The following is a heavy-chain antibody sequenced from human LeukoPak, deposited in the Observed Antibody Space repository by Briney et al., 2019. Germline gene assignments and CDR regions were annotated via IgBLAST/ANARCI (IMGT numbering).Heavy chain of an antibody. J-gene: IGHJ4*02. CDR3: AGGLAYCSSTSCHDY. Sequence: PSETLSLTCAVSGYSISSGYYWAWIRQPPGKGLYWIGSIYHSGSTYYNPSLKSRVTISVDTSKNQFSLKLSSVTAADTAVYYCAGGLAYCSSTSCHDYWGQGTLVTVSS. CDR1: GYSISSGYY. V-gene: IGHV4-38-2*01. CDR2: IYHSGST. D-gene: IGHD2-2*01.